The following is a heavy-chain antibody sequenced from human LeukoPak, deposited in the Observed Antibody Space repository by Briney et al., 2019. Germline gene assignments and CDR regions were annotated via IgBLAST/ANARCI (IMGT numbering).Heavy chain of an antibody. J-gene: IGHJ3*02. D-gene: IGHD3-10*01. CDR2: VDTSWNT. CDR1: GGSFSNYF. CDR3: ARVCGSATGYRLCGFDI. Sequence: SETLSLTCTVSGGSFSNYFWNWIRQPAGKGLEWLGRVDTSWNTKYNPSLKSRLTMSVDTSKNQFSLKLTSVTAADTAVYYCARVCGSATGYRLCGFDIWGQGTVVTVSS. V-gene: IGHV4-4*07.